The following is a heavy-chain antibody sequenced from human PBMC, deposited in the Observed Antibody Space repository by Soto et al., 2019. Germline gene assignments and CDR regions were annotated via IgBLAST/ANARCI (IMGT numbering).Heavy chain of an antibody. CDR3: ARDFVPSGYDRYYGMDV. J-gene: IGHJ6*02. Sequence: PVGSLRLSCAASGFTFSSYGMHWVRQAPGKGLEWVAVIWYDGSNKYYADSVKGRFTISRDNSKNTLYLQMNSLRAEDTAVYYCARDFVPSGYDRYYGMDVWGQGTTVTVSS. CDR2: IWYDGSNK. V-gene: IGHV3-33*01. CDR1: GFTFSSYG. D-gene: IGHD5-12*01.